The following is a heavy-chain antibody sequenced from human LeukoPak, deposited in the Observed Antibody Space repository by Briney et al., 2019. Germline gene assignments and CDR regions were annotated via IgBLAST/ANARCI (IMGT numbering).Heavy chain of an antibody. CDR1: GYTFTGYY. V-gene: IGHV1-2*02. J-gene: IGHJ4*02. CDR3: ARGLKREKRDTNSIAAAGPIPY. D-gene: IGHD6-13*01. Sequence: GASVKVSCKASGYTFTGYYMHWVRQAPGQGLEWMGWINPNSGGTNYAQKFQGRVTMTRDTSISTAYMELSRLRSDDTAVYYCARGLKREKRDTNSIAAAGPIPYWGQGTLVTVSS. CDR2: INPNSGGT.